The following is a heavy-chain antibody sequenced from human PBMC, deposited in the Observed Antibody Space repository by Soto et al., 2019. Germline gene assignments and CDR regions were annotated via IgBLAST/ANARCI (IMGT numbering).Heavy chain of an antibody. CDR1: RFTFSSHS. Sequence: EVQLVESGGGLVKPGGSLRLSCAASRFTFSSHSMNWVRQAPGKGLEWVSSISSSSSNIYYADSVKGRFSISRDNAKNSLYLQMNSLRAEDTAVYYCARESETAMVGDNWGQGTLVIVSS. V-gene: IGHV3-21*01. J-gene: IGHJ4*02. CDR3: ARESETAMVGDN. CDR2: ISSSSSNI. D-gene: IGHD5-18*01.